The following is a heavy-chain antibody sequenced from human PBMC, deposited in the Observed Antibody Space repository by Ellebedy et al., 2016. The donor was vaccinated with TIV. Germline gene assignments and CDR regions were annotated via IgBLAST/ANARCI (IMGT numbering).Heavy chain of an antibody. Sequence: GGSLRLSCAVSGFTVSDNYMSWVRQAPGKGLEWVATLYSSGNKFSADSAKGRFTISRDNSKNTVYLQMNNLRVEDTAVFYCAGGSRGQSILGTSLHYWGQGTLVIVSS. CDR1: GFTVSDNY. J-gene: IGHJ4*02. D-gene: IGHD6-13*01. V-gene: IGHV3-53*01. CDR3: AGGSRGQSILGTSLHY. CDR2: LYSSGNK.